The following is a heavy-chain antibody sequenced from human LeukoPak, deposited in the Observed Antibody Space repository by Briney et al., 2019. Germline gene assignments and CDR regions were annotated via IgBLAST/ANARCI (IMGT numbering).Heavy chain of an antibody. J-gene: IGHJ4*02. D-gene: IGHD2-2*01. CDR2: ISGSGGRT. CDR1: GSTFSSDA. CDR3: AKDAVVPAATFFDY. Sequence: GGSLCLFCPASGSTFSSDAMSWVRQAPGKGLEWVSSISGSGGRTYYAEAVKGRFTISRDNSKNTLYLQMNSLRADDTAVYCCAKDAVVPAATFFDYWGQGTLVTVSS. V-gene: IGHV3-23*01.